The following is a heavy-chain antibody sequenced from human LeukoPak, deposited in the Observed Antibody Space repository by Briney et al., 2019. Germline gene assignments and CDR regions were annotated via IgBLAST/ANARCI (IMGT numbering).Heavy chain of an antibody. CDR1: GFTFSSHE. CDR3: AKVANNYDSSGYLLPAFDY. CDR2: ISSSGSTI. Sequence: GGSLRLSCAASGFTFSSHEMNWVRQAPGKGLEWVSYISSSGSTIYYADSVKGRFTISRDNAKNSLYLQMNSLRAEDTAVYYCAKVANNYDSSGYLLPAFDYWGQGTLVTVSS. D-gene: IGHD3-22*01. J-gene: IGHJ4*02. V-gene: IGHV3-48*03.